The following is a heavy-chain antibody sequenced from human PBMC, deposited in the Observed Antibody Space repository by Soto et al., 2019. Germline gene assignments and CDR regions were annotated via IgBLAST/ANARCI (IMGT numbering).Heavy chain of an antibody. CDR3: ASALFFAWISSYFYYGIDV. J-gene: IGHJ6*02. D-gene: IGHD3-9*01. V-gene: IGHV3-33*01. CDR2: IWYDGSKE. Sequence: EGSLRLSWAASGFTFSSYGMHWVRQAPGKGLEWVSVIWYDGSKEFQAESVKGRFTISRDNTKNTMYLQMNSLRAEDTAVYFDASALFFAWISSYFYYGIDVWRQRPTVTVSS. CDR1: GFTFSSYG.